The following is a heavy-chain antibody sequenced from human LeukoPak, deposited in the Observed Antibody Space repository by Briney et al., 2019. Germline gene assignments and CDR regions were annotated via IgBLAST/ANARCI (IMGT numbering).Heavy chain of an antibody. J-gene: IGHJ3*02. CDR2: LYSGGSL. D-gene: IGHD1-26*01. Sequence: PGGSLRLSCAASGFSVSSNYMSWVRQAPEKGLEWVSILYSGGSLYYAESVKGRFTISRDNSKNTLFLQMNNLGAEDTAMYYCARVVLGVVGTSYDAFDIWGQGTMVTVSS. V-gene: IGHV3-66*01. CDR1: GFSVSSNY. CDR3: ARVVLGVVGTSYDAFDI.